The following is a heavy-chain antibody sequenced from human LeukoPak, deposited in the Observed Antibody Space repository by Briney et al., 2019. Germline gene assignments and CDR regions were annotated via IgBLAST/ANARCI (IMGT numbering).Heavy chain of an antibody. J-gene: IGHJ3*02. V-gene: IGHV1-2*02. D-gene: IGHD3-10*01. CDR2: INPKSGGT. CDR1: GYTFTCYY. CDR3: AREWFGEFPDAFDI. Sequence: ASVKVSCKASGYTFTCYYMHWVRQAPGQGLEWMGWINPKSGGTNYAQKFQGRVTMTRDTPISTAYMELSRLRSDDTAMYYCAREWFGEFPDAFDIWGQGTMVTVSS.